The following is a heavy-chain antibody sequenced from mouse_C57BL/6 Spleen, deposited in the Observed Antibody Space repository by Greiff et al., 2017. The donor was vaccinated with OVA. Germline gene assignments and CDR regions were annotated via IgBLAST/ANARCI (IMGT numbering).Heavy chain of an antibody. J-gene: IGHJ3*01. CDR2: INYDGSST. V-gene: IGHV5-16*01. Sequence: EVKLVESEGGLVQPGSSMKLSCTASGFTFSDYYMAWVRQVPEQGLEWVANINYDGSSTYYLDTLKSRFIISRDNAKNILYLHMSSLKSEDTAAYDGAREGGSSGWFAYWGQGTLVTVSA. CDR3: AREGGSSGWFAY. CDR1: GFTFSDYY. D-gene: IGHD3-2*02.